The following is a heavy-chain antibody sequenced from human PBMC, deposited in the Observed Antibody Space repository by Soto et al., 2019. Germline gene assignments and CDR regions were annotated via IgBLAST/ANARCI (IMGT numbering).Heavy chain of an antibody. CDR3: ANELQRGMYV. J-gene: IGHJ6*02. V-gene: IGHV1-2*02. D-gene: IGHD1-7*01. Sequence: GASVKVSCKASGYTFSVYHMHWVRQAPGQGLEWMGWVHPNSGGTNYAQSFEGRVTMTRDTSINTAYMELSRLTSDDTAVYYCANELQRGMYVCGQGTTVTVSS. CDR1: GYTFSVYH. CDR2: VHPNSGGT.